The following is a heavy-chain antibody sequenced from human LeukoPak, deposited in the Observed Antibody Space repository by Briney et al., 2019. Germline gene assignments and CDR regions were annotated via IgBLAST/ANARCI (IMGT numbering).Heavy chain of an antibody. CDR3: ARVPLYYDSSGNFDY. D-gene: IGHD3-22*01. J-gene: IGHJ4*02. CDR1: GFTFSSYS. V-gene: IGHV3-21*01. CDR2: ISSSSSYI. Sequence: GGSLRLSCAASGFTFSSYSMNWVRQAPGKGLEWVSSISSSSSYIYYADSVKGRFTISRDNAKNSLYLQMNSLRAEVTAVYYCARVPLYYDSSGNFDYWGQGTLVTVSS.